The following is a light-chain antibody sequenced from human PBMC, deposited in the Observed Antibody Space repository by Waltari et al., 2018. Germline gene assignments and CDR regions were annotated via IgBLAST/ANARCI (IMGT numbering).Light chain of an antibody. Sequence: QSVLTQPPSVSGAPGQRVTISCTGSSSNIGSGSDVHWYQHLPRTAPKLLIYDNYDRPSWVAYRFSASKSDTSASLAITGLQAEDESDYYCQSYDSLSDSYVFGTGTKVTVL. V-gene: IGLV1-40*01. CDR3: QSYDSLSDSYV. CDR1: SSNIGSGSD. CDR2: DNY. J-gene: IGLJ1*01.